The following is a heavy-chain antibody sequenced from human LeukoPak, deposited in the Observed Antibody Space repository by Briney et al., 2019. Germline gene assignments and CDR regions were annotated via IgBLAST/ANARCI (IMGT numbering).Heavy chain of an antibody. V-gene: IGHV1-8*01. J-gene: IGHJ3*02. CDR1: GYTFTSYD. CDR2: MTPNSGNT. Sequence: ASVKVSCKASGYTFTSYDINWVRQATGQGLEWMGWMTPNSGNTGYAQKFQGRVTMTRNTSINTAYMELSSLVSDDTAVYYCARGKNAFDIWGQGTMVTVSS. CDR3: ARGKNAFDI.